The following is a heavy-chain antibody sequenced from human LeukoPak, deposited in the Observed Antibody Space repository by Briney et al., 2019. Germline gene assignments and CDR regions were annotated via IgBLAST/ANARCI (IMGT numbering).Heavy chain of an antibody. J-gene: IGHJ5*02. V-gene: IGHV4-59*08. Sequence: SETLSLTCTVSGGSISSYYWSWIRQPPGKGLEWIGYIYYSGSTNYNPSLKSRVTISVDTSKNQFSLKLSSVTAADTAVYYCARRRGMGMATQYNNWFDPWGQGTLVTVSS. CDR2: IYYSGST. CDR1: GGSISSYY. D-gene: IGHD5-24*01. CDR3: ARRRGMGMATQYNNWFDP.